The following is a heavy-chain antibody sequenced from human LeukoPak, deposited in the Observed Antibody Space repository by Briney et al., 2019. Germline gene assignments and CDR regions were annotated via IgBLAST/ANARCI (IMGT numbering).Heavy chain of an antibody. CDR3: ARDHWIFSSKTWYYYGMDV. V-gene: IGHV4-59*01. Sequence: PSETLSLTCVVSGGSISLYYWSWIRQSPGKGLEWVGYIDPSGGASYNPSLKRRVSIFVETSKNLFSLILTSVSASDTAIYYCARDHWIFSSKTWYYYGMDVWGQGTTVTVSS. CDR1: GGSISLYY. J-gene: IGHJ6*02. CDR2: IDPSGGA. D-gene: IGHD2-2*03.